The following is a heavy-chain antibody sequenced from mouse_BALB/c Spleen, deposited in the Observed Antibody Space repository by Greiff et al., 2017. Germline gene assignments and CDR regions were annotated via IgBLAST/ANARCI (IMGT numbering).Heavy chain of an antibody. CDR2: ISSGGSYT. J-gene: IGHJ3*01. CDR3: TRDRGYDRFAY. V-gene: IGHV5-6-4*01. Sequence: EVHLVESGGGLVKPGGSLKLSCAASGFTFSSYTMSWVRQTPEKRLEWVATISSGGSYTYYPDSVKGRFTISRDNAKNTLYLQMSSLKSEDTAMYYCTRDRGYDRFAYWGQGTLVTVSA. CDR1: GFTFSSYT. D-gene: IGHD2-14*01.